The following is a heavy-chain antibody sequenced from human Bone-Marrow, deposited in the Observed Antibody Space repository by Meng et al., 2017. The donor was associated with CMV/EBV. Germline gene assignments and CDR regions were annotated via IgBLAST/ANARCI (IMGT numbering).Heavy chain of an antibody. CDR1: GFTFSDYY. Sequence: WGSLRLSCAASGFTFSDYYMSWIRQAPGKGLEWVSYISSSGSTIYYADSVKGRFTISRDNAKNSLYLQMNSLRAEDTAVYYCARIFGVVITHFDYWGQGTLVTVSS. V-gene: IGHV3-11*04. CDR3: ARIFGVVITHFDY. D-gene: IGHD3-3*01. CDR2: ISSSGSTI. J-gene: IGHJ4*02.